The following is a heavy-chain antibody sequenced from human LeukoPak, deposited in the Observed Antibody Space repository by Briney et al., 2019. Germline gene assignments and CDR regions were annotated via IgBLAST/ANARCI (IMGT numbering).Heavy chain of an antibody. Sequence: ASVKVSCKASGYTFTGDYMHWVRQAPGQGLEWMGWINPKNGGRSYAQEFQARVTMTTDTSTNTAYMELSSLRFDDTAVYYCASWDAPGFDYWGQGTLVTVSS. CDR3: ASWDAPGFDY. CDR2: INPKNGGR. CDR1: GYTFTGDY. V-gene: IGHV1-2*02. J-gene: IGHJ4*02. D-gene: IGHD1-26*01.